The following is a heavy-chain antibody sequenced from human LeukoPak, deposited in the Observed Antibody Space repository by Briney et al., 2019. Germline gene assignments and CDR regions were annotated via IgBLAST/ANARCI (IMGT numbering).Heavy chain of an antibody. CDR3: ARPLPDSSGYYFDY. J-gene: IGHJ4*02. D-gene: IGHD3-22*01. Sequence: SETLSLTCTVSGGSISSSSYYWGWIRQPPGKGLEWIGSIYYSGSTYYNPSLKSRVPISVDTFKNQFSLKLSSVTAADTAVYYRARPLPDSSGYYFDYWGQGTLVTVSS. V-gene: IGHV4-39*01. CDR1: GGSISSSSYY. CDR2: IYYSGST.